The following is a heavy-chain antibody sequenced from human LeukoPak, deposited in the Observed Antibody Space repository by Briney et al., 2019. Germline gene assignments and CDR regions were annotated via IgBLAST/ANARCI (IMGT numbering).Heavy chain of an antibody. Sequence: SETLSLTCTVSGGSISSYYWSWIRQPPGKGLEWIGYIYYSGSTNYNPSLKSRVTISVDTSKNQFSLKLSSVTAADTAVYYCARRDIWEPRAFDIWGQGTMVTVSS. J-gene: IGHJ3*02. CDR3: ARRDIWEPRAFDI. D-gene: IGHD1-26*01. CDR1: GGSISSYY. CDR2: IYYSGST. V-gene: IGHV4-59*01.